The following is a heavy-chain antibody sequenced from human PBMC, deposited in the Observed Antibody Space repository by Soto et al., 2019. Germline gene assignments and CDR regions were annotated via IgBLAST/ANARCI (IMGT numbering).Heavy chain of an antibody. CDR2: ISSSSSNI. Sequence: ESGGGLVTPGGSLRLSCAASGFTFSSYNMHWVRQAPGKGLEWVSFISSSSSNIYYADSVKGRFTISRDNAKNSLYLQMNSLRAEDTAVYYCARGDQGYCSGGTCSPGYWGQGTLVTVSS. J-gene: IGHJ4*02. D-gene: IGHD2-15*01. V-gene: IGHV3-21*01. CDR3: ARGDQGYCSGGTCSPGY. CDR1: GFTFSSYN.